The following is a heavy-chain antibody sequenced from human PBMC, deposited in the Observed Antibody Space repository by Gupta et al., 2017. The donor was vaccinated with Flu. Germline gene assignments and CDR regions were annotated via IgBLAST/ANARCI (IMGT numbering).Heavy chain of an antibody. J-gene: IGHJ4*02. CDR3: AHSYEYDYVWGSYRPPPYFDY. V-gene: IGHV2-5*01. D-gene: IGHD3-16*02. Sequence: QITLKESGPTLVKPTQTLTLTCTFSGFSLSTSGVGVGWIRQPPGKALEWLALIYWNDDKRYSPSLKSRLTITKDTSKNQVVLTMTNMDPVDTATYYCAHSYEYDYVWGSYRPPPYFDYWGQGTLVTVSS. CDR2: IYWNDDK. CDR1: GFSLSTSGVG.